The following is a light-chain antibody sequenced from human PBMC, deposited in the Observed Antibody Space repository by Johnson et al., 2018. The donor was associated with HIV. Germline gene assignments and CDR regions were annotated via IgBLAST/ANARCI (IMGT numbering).Light chain of an antibody. CDR3: GTWDGSLRAGF. J-gene: IGLJ1*01. V-gene: IGLV1-51*01. CDR2: DNN. Sequence: QSVLTQPPSVSAAPGQKVTISCSGSSSNIGNNYVSWYQQIPGTAPKLLIYDNNQRPSGIPDRFSGSKSGTSATLGITGLQTGDEADYYCGTWDGSLRAGFFGTGTKVTVL. CDR1: SSNIGNNY.